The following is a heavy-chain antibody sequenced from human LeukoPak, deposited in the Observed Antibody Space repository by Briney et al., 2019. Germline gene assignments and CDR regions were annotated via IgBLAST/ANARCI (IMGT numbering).Heavy chain of an antibody. Sequence: GASVKVSCKASGYTFTGYYMHWVRQAPGQGLEWMGWINPDSGGTNYAQKFQGRVTMTRDTSISTAYMELSRLRSDGTAVYYCARPSPFYYGSGKGAFDIWGQGTMVTVSS. CDR1: GYTFTGYY. CDR2: INPDSGGT. J-gene: IGHJ3*02. V-gene: IGHV1-2*02. CDR3: ARPSPFYYGSGKGAFDI. D-gene: IGHD3-10*01.